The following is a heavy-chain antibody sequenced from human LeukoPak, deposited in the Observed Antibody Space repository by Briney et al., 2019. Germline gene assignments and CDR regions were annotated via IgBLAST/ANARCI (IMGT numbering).Heavy chain of an antibody. V-gene: IGHV3-7*01. Sequence: GGSLRLSCAASGFTFSSYWMNWVRQATGKGLEWVANIRPDVDERHYVESVRGRFTISRDNAKNLLYLQMNSLRADDTAVYYCAREDGKFDYWGQGTLVTVSP. CDR2: IRPDVDER. CDR1: GFTFSSYW. J-gene: IGHJ4*02. CDR3: AREDGKFDY.